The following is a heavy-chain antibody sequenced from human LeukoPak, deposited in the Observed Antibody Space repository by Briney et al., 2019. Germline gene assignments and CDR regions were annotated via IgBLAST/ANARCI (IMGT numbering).Heavy chain of an antibody. CDR2: INPNSGGT. D-gene: IGHD1-26*01. CDR3: ARGLRACGSYYYVY. V-gene: IGHV1-2*06. J-gene: IGHJ4*02. Sequence: ASVKVSCKASGYTFTGYYMHWVRQAPGQGLEWMGRINPNSGGTNYAQKFQGRVTMTRDTSISTAYMELSRLRSDDTAVYYCARGLRACGSYYYVYWGQGTLVTVSS. CDR1: GYTFTGYY.